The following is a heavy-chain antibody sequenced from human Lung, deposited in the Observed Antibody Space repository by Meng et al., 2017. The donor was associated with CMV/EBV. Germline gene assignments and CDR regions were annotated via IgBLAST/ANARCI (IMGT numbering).Heavy chain of an antibody. J-gene: IGHJ6*04. CDR1: GAPISSYY. CDR3: ARGHTNSGSFVGYYAMDV. CDR2: IHYSGSS. Sequence: SXTXSLXXTVPGAPISSYYWSWIRQPPGRGLEWIGNIHYSGSSNYNPSLKGRVTMSVATSEDQFSLRLNSVTAADTAVYYCARGHTNSGSFVGYYAMDVWXEGAXVTVSS. V-gene: IGHV4-59*01. D-gene: IGHD1-26*01.